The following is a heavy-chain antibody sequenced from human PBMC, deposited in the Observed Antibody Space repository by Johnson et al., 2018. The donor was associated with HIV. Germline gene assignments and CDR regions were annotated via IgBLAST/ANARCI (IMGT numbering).Heavy chain of an antibody. CDR2: IRYDGSKT. CDR3: AKDACPGLFRSYSCYGFDAFDI. CDR1: GFTFSSYG. J-gene: IGHJ3*02. V-gene: IGHV3-30*02. Sequence: QVQLVESGGGVVQPGRSLRLSCAASGFTFSSYGMPWVRQAPGKGLEWVAFIRYDGSKTYSADSVKGRFTISRDNSKNTLYLQMTRLKAEDTAGYYCAKDACPGLFRSYSCYGFDAFDIWGQGTMVTVSS. D-gene: IGHD2-2*01.